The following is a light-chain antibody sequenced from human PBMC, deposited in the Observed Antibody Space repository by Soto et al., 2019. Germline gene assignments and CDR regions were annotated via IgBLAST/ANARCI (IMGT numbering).Light chain of an antibody. J-gene: IGKJ4*01. CDR2: DAS. Sequence: DIQMTQSPSTLSASVGDRVTITCRASQSISSWLAWYQQKPGKAPKLLIYDASSLESGVPSRFSGSGSGTEFTLTISSLQPDDFATYYCQQYNSYSLTFXGGTKADIK. CDR3: QQYNSYSLT. CDR1: QSISSW. V-gene: IGKV1-5*01.